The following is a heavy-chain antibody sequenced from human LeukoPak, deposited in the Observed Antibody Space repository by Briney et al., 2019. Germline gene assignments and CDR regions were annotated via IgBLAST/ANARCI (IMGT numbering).Heavy chain of an antibody. CDR3: ARDRGPPYQPLLVYFDY. D-gene: IGHD2-2*01. Sequence: ASVKVSCKASGYTFTGYYMPWVRQAPGQGLEWMGWINPNRGGTNYAQKFQGRVTMTRDTSISTAYMELSRLRSDDTAVYYCARDRGPPYQPLLVYFDYWGQGTLVTVSS. V-gene: IGHV1-2*02. J-gene: IGHJ4*02. CDR2: INPNRGGT. CDR1: GYTFTGYY.